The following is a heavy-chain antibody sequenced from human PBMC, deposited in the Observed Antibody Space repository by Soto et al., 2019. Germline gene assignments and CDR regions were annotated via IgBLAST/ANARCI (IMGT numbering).Heavy chain of an antibody. V-gene: IGHV4-59*01. CDR1: GGPISSYY. D-gene: IGHD2-2*01. CDR2: IYYSGST. J-gene: IGHJ6*04. CDR3: AREGFSSTTGSPPYSNTVMEV. Sequence: SETLSLTCTVSGGPISSYYWSWIRQPPGKGLEWIGYIYYSGSTNYNPSLKSRVTISVDTSKNQFSLKLSSVTAADTAVYYCAREGFSSTTGSPPYSNTVMEVWGKGARSPSPQ.